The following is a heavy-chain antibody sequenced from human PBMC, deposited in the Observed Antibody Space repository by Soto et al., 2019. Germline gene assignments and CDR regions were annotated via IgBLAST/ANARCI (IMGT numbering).Heavy chain of an antibody. D-gene: IGHD6-19*01. CDR2: IYSSGST. Sequence: SETLSLTCTVSGDSISSTSYYWGWIRQPPGKGLEWIGTIYSSGSTYYNPSLKSRVTVSVDTSKNQFSLKLSSVTAADTAVYYCARHAYRSGWCDHWGQGTLVTVSS. J-gene: IGHJ5*02. CDR1: GDSISSTSYY. CDR3: ARHAYRSGWCDH. V-gene: IGHV4-39*01.